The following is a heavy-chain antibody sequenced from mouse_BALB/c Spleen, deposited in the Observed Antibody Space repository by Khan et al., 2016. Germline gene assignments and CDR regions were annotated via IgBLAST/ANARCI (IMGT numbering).Heavy chain of an antibody. CDR1: GFTFSDYY. CDR2: ISDGGSYT. CDR3: EREVVRRGFAY. D-gene: IGHD1-1*01. Sequence: EVELVESGGGLVKPGGSLKLSCAASGFTFSDYYMYWVRQTPEKRLEWVATISDGGSYTYYPDSVKGRFTISRDNAKNNLYLQMSSLKSEDTAMYYCEREVVRRGFAYWGQGTLVTGSA. V-gene: IGHV5-4*02. J-gene: IGHJ3*01.